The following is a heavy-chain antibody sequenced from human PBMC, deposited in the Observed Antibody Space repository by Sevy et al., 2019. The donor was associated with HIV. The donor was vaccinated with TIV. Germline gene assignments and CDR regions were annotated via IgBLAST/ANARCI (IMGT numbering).Heavy chain of an antibody. CDR2: IHGGDDTT. D-gene: IGHD3-3*01. Sequence: GGSLRLSCAASGFGLNGNAMSWVRQAPGKGLEWVAAIHGGDDTTHYGDSVKGRFTISRDSFKNIIYLQIDSLRVEDTAVYYCAKDILGWAFDYWGHGTLVTVSS. J-gene: IGHJ4*01. V-gene: IGHV3-23*01. CDR1: GFGLNGNA. CDR3: AKDILGWAFDY.